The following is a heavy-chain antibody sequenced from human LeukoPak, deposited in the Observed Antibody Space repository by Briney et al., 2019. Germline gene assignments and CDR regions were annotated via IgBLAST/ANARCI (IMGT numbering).Heavy chain of an antibody. CDR2: ISNDGTIK. D-gene: IGHD5-18*01. V-gene: IGHV3-30*03. J-gene: IGHJ4*02. CDR3: AREWSGYSFDY. CDR1: GFTFSTYG. Sequence: GGSLRLSCAASGFTFSTYGMHWVCQAPGKGLEWVAVISNDGTIKYYADSAKGRFTVSRDNSKNTVYLQMNSLRAEDTAVYYCAREWSGYSFDYWGQGALVAVSS.